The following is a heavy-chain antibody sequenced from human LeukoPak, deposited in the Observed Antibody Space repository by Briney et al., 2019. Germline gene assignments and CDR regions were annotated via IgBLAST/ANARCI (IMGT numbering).Heavy chain of an antibody. V-gene: IGHV3-23*01. CDR2: IYENGGTT. CDR1: GSTFRSHA. Sequence: GGSLRLSCVGSGSTFRSHAMSWVRQAPEKGLEFVSGIYENGGTTYYADSVKGRFSISRDNSKNTLYLQMDSLRGEDAAVYYCAKDFRIGYSAHFDYWGQGALVTVSS. CDR3: AKDFRIGYSAHFDY. D-gene: IGHD2-21*01. J-gene: IGHJ4*02.